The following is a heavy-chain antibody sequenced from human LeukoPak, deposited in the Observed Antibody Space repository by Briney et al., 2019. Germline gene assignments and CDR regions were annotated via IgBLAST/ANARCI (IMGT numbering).Heavy chain of an antibody. CDR1: GLSFRSHN. V-gene: IGHV3-21*01. D-gene: IGHD3-10*01. Sequence: GGALRLSRAPSGLSFRSHNMNWVRQAPGKGLEWVSSISNGGRYLYYADSVKGRFTISRDNAKNSLYLQMNSLRAEDTAVYYCARDSTYGDFDYWGQGTLVTVSS. CDR3: ARDSTYGDFDY. CDR2: ISNGGRYL. J-gene: IGHJ4*02.